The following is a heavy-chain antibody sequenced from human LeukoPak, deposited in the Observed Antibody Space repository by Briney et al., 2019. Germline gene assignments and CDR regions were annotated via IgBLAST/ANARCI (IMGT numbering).Heavy chain of an antibody. V-gene: IGHV4-39*07. Sequence: SETLSLTCTVSGGSISSSSYYWGWIRQPPGKGLEWIGSIYYSGSTYYNPSLKSRVTISVDTSKNQFSLKLSSVTAADTAVYYCVRDGLLWFGESLWGQGTLVTVSS. D-gene: IGHD3-10*01. CDR2: IYYSGST. CDR3: VRDGLLWFGESL. J-gene: IGHJ4*02. CDR1: GGSISSSSYY.